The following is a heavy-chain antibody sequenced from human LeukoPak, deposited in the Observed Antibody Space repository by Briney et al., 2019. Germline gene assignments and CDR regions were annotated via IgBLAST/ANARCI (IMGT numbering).Heavy chain of an antibody. CDR1: GYGFTSYW. D-gene: IGHD3-10*01. V-gene: IGHV5-51*01. CDR3: ARSAGTPGDYYYYYMDV. Sequence: GESLKISCKGSGYGFTSYWIGWVRQMPGKGLEWMGIIYPGDSDTRYSPSFQGQVTISADKSISTAYLQWSSLKASDTAMYYCARSAGTPGDYYYYYMDVWGKGTTVTVSS. J-gene: IGHJ6*03. CDR2: IYPGDSDT.